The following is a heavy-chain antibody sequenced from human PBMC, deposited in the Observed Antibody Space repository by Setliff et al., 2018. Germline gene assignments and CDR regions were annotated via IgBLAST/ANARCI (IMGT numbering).Heavy chain of an antibody. V-gene: IGHV4-61*02. CDR2: IYTSGST. CDR1: GGSISSGSYY. Sequence: SETLSLTCTVSGGSISSGSYYWSWIRQPAGKGLEWIGRIYTSGSTNYNPSLKSRVTISVDTSKNQFSLKLSSVTAADTAVYYCARALLLSPYYFDYWGQGTLVTVSS. J-gene: IGHJ4*02. CDR3: ARALLLSPYYFDY. D-gene: IGHD2-21*01.